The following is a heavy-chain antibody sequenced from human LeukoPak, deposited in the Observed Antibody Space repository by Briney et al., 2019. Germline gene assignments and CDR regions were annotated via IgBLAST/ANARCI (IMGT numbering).Heavy chain of an antibody. V-gene: IGHV3-7*01. CDR3: ARIGYDFWSGYYNNWFDP. CDR2: IKQDGSEK. Sequence: GGSLRLSCAASGFTFSSYWMSWVRQAPGKGLEWVANIKQDGSEKYYVDSVKGRFTISRDNAKNSLYLQMNSLRAEDTAVYYCARIGYDFWSGYYNNWFDPWRQGTLVTVSS. CDR1: GFTFSSYW. D-gene: IGHD3-3*01. J-gene: IGHJ5*02.